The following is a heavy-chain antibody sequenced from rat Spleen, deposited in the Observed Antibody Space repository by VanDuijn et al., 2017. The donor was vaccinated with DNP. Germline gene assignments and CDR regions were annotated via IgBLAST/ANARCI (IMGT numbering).Heavy chain of an antibody. V-gene: IGHV2-1*01. Sequence: VQLVESGGGLVQPGRSLKLSCAASGITFSNSGMHWIRQAPTKGLEWVGAVWSGGSTDYNSVLKSRLSISRDTSKSQVFLKMNSLQTEDTAIYFCTRRTTDYYYAPFDYWGQGTLVTVSS. D-gene: IGHD1-6*01. CDR2: VWSGGST. J-gene: IGHJ3*01. CDR1: GITFSNSG. CDR3: TRRTTDYYYAPFDY.